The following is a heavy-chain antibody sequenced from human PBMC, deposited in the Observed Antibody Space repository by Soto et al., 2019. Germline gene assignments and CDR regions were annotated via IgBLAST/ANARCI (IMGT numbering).Heavy chain of an antibody. V-gene: IGHV3-53*01. CDR3: ARDSDYGGRERGAFDI. J-gene: IGHJ3*02. Sequence: EVQLVESGGGLIQPGGSLRLSCAASGFTVSSNYMSWVRQAPGKGLEWVSVIYSGGSTYYADSVKGRFTISRDNSKNTLYLQMNSLRAEDTAVYYCARDSDYGGRERGAFDIWGQGTMVTVSS. CDR2: IYSGGST. D-gene: IGHD4-17*01. CDR1: GFTVSSNY.